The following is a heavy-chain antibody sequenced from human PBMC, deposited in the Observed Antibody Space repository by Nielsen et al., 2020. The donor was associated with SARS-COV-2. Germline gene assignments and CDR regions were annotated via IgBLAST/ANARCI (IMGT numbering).Heavy chain of an antibody. CDR1: GFTFSGPA. V-gene: IGHV3-73*01. CDR3: ARRDSSGWFKYYYYMDV. Sequence: GESLKISCAASGFTFSGPAMHWVRQASGKGLEWVGRIRSRLNSYATAYAASVKGRFTISRDDSSNTAYLQMNSLKTEDTAVYYCARRDSSGWFKYYYYMDVWGKGTTVTVSS. J-gene: IGHJ6*03. CDR2: IRSRLNSYAT. D-gene: IGHD6-19*01.